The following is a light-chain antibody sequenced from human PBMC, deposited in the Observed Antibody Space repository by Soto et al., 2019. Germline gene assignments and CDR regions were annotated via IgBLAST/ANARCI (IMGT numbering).Light chain of an antibody. CDR1: SSNIGSNY. V-gene: IGLV1-47*01. Sequence: SVLTQQPSASGTPGQRVTISCPGSSSNIGSNYVYWYQQLPGTAPKLLIYRNNQRPSGVPDRFSGSKSGTSASLAISGLRSEDEADYYCAAWDDSLSGVVFGGGTKLTVL. J-gene: IGLJ2*01. CDR3: AAWDDSLSGVV. CDR2: RNN.